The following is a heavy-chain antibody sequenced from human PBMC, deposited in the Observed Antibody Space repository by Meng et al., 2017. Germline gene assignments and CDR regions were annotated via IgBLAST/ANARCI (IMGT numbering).Heavy chain of an antibody. CDR2: ISSSGSTI. J-gene: IGHJ2*01. Sequence: HVALVESGGGVVKPGGSLRLSRAASGFTFSYYYMSCIRQAPGKGLEWVSYISSSGSTIYYADSVKGRFTISRDNAKNSLYLQMNSLRAEDTAVYYCARASVGVYFDLWGRGTLVTVSS. V-gene: IGHV3-11*01. CDR3: ARASVGVYFDL. D-gene: IGHD2-15*01. CDR1: GFTFSYYY.